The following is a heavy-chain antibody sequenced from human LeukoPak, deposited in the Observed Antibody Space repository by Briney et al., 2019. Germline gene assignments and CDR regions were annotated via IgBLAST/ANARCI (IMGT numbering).Heavy chain of an antibody. CDR1: GYTFTGYY. J-gene: IGHJ2*01. Sequence: ASVKVSCKASGYTFTGYYLHWVRQAPGQGLEWMGWINPNSGGTNYAQKFQGWVTMTRDTSISTAYMELSRLRSDDTAVYYCAKSMLFGWPGPYFDLWGRGTLVTVSS. V-gene: IGHV1-2*04. CDR2: INPNSGGT. CDR3: AKSMLFGWPGPYFDL. D-gene: IGHD6-19*01.